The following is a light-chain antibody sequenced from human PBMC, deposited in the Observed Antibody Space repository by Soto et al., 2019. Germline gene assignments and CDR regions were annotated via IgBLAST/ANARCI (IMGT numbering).Light chain of an antibody. CDR2: EVS. Sequence: QSVLTQRASVSGSPGQSFAISCTGTSSDIGSYNYVSWYQQHPGKAPKLMIHEVSNRPSGVSDRFSGSKSGNTASLTISGLQADDEADYYCSSHTTYSTRVFGTGTKLTVL. V-gene: IGLV2-14*01. CDR3: SSHTTYSTRV. J-gene: IGLJ1*01. CDR1: SSDIGSYNY.